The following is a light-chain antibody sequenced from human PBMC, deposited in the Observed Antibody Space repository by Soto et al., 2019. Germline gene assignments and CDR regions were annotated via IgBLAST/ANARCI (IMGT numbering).Light chain of an antibody. Sequence: QSALTQPASVSGSPGQSITISCTGTSSDVGGYNYVSSYQQHPGKAPKLMIYDVSNRPTGVSNRFSGSKSRNTASLTISGLQDEDEDDYYCSSYTSSSLVVFGGGTKLTVL. J-gene: IGLJ2*01. CDR3: SSYTSSSLVV. CDR2: DVS. CDR1: SSDVGGYNY. V-gene: IGLV2-14*01.